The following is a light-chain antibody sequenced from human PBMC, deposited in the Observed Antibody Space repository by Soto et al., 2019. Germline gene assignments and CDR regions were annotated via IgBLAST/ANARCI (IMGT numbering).Light chain of an antibody. CDR1: QTISSW. CDR3: QQYIDWPLT. V-gene: IGKV1-5*03. J-gene: IGKJ1*01. CDR2: KAS. Sequence: DIQMTQSPSTLSGSVGDRVTITCRASQTISSWLAWYQQKPGKAPKLLIYKASTLKSGVPSRFSGNGSGTQFTLTLSSLQSEDFAVYYCQQYIDWPLTFGQGTKVDIK.